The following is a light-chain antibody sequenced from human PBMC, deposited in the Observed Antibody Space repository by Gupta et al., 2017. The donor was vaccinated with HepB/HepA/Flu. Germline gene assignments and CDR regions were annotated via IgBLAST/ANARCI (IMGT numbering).Light chain of an antibody. CDR2: AAT. CDR1: RVISSF. J-gene: IGKJ2*01. CDR3: QQNYDLPYT. V-gene: IGKV1-39*01. Sequence: DIQMTQSPSSLSASVGDRVTISCRASRVISSFLHWYQQTPGKAPTLLIYAATNVQSWVPLRIRGGGSATEFPLTISSLQPDDFATYYCQQNYDLPYTFGQGTKLEI.